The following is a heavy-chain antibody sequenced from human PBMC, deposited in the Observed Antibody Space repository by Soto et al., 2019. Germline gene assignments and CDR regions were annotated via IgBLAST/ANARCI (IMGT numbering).Heavy chain of an antibody. D-gene: IGHD1-26*01. J-gene: IGHJ4*02. V-gene: IGHV3-15*07. Sequence: PGGSLRLSCAASGFTFSNAWMNWVRQAPGKGLEWVGRIKSKTDGGTTDYAAPVKGRFTISRDDSKNTLYLQMNSPKTEDTAVYYYTTDIVGAIDLDYWGQGTLVTVSS. CDR2: IKSKTDGGTT. CDR3: TTDIVGAIDLDY. CDR1: GFTFSNAW.